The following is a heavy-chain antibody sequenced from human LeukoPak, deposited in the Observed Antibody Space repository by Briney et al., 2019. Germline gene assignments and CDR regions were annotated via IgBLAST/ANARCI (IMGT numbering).Heavy chain of an antibody. CDR2: IIPIFGTA. Sequence: SVKVSCKASGGTFSSYAISWVRQAPGQGLEWMGGIIPIFGTANYAQKFQGRVTITADESTSTAYMELSSLRPEDTAVYYCARGGHSGYDSPFDYWGQGTLVTVSS. D-gene: IGHD5-12*01. V-gene: IGHV1-69*01. CDR1: GGTFSSYA. J-gene: IGHJ4*02. CDR3: ARGGHSGYDSPFDY.